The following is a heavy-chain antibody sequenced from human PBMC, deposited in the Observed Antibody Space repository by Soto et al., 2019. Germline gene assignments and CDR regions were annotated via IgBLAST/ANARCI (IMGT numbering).Heavy chain of an antibody. D-gene: IGHD5-12*01. Sequence: ASVKVSCKASGYTFTSYGISWVRQAPGQGLEWMGWISAYNGNTNYAQKLQGRVTMTTDTSTSTAYMELRSLRSDDTAVYYCARDTSVEEMATIPYYYYYGVDVWGQGTTVTVSS. CDR2: ISAYNGNT. CDR1: GYTFTSYG. V-gene: IGHV1-18*04. J-gene: IGHJ6*02. CDR3: ARDTSVEEMATIPYYYYYGVDV.